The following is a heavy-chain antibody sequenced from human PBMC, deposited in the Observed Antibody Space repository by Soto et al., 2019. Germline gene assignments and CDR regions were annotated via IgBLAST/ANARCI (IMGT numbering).Heavy chain of an antibody. D-gene: IGHD2-8*01. CDR1: GFSFSNYA. J-gene: IGHJ2*01. CDR3: ASEPSGEGDGAWYLGL. Sequence: EVQLVESGGGLVQPGGSLRLSCAASGFSFSNYAMDWVRQAPGKGLEWVSYISASRSNIRYADSVKGRFTISRDNAKSSGFVHLNGGRADDTAVYYCASEPSGEGDGAWYLGLWGRGTLVTVSA. V-gene: IGHV3-48*01. CDR2: ISASRSNI.